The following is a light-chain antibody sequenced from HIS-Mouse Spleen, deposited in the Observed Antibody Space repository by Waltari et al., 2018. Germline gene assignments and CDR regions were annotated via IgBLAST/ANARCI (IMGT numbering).Light chain of an antibody. CDR3: YSTDSSGNHRV. CDR2: EGS. J-gene: IGLJ2*01. Sequence: SYELTQPPSVSVSPGQTARITCSGDALPKKSAYWYQQKSGQAPVLVIYEGSKRPSGIPERFSGSSSGTMATLTISGAQVEDEADYYCYSTDSSGNHRVFGGGTKLTVL. V-gene: IGLV3-10*01. CDR1: ALPKKS.